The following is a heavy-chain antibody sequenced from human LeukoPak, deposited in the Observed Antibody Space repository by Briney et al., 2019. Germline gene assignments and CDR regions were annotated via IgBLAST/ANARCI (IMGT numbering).Heavy chain of an antibody. CDR2: IYYSGST. J-gene: IGHJ4*02. D-gene: IGHD5-18*01. CDR1: GGSLSSGDYY. CDR3: ARVRTAMAFDY. Sequence: SQTLSLTCTVYGGSLSSGDYYWSWIRHTPGKGLEWSGYIYYSGSTYYNPSLKSRVTISVDTSKNQFSLKLSSVTAADTAVYYCARVRTAMAFDYWGQGTLVTVSS. V-gene: IGHV4-30-4*08.